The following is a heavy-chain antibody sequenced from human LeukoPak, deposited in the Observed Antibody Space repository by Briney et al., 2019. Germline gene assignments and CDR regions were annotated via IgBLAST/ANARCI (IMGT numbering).Heavy chain of an antibody. V-gene: IGHV3-23*01. CDR2: IVGSGSTT. Sequence: PGGCLRLSCAASEFTFRSHVMSWVRQAPGKGLEWISAIVGSGSTTHYADSVKGRFTISRDNSKNTLYLQMNSLRADDTALYYCAREGSSHDAFDIWGQGTVVTVSS. D-gene: IGHD3-10*01. CDR3: AREGSSHDAFDI. J-gene: IGHJ3*02. CDR1: EFTFRSHV.